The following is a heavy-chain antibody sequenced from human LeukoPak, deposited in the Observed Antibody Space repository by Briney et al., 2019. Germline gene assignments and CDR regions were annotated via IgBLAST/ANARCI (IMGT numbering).Heavy chain of an antibody. D-gene: IGHD3-10*01. Sequence: SETLSLTCTVSGGSISSGSYYWSWIRQPAGKGLEWIGRIYTSGSTNYNPSLKSRVTISVDTSKNQSSLKLSSVTAADTAVYYCARDGGVLLWFGELTPPPVWGKGTTVTVSS. V-gene: IGHV4-61*02. CDR1: GGSISSGSYY. CDR3: ARDGGVLLWFGELTPPPV. J-gene: IGHJ6*04. CDR2: IYTSGST.